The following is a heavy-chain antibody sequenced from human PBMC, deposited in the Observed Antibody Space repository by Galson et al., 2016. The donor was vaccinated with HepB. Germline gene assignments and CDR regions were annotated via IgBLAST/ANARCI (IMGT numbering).Heavy chain of an antibody. CDR1: GYSFTNYW. CDR3: ARRGHRQLASFDG. D-gene: IGHD6-6*01. Sequence: QSGAEVKKPGESLKISCKGSGYSFTNYWIGWVRQMPGKDLEWMGIIYPHDSDARYSPSFQGQATISANKSIDTAYLQWRSLKASNTAMYYCARRGHRQLASFDGWGLGTLVIVSS. V-gene: IGHV5-51*01. J-gene: IGHJ4*02. CDR2: IYPHDSDA.